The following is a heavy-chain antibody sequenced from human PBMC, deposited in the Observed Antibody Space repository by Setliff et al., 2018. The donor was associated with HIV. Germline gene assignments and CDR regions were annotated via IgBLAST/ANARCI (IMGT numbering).Heavy chain of an antibody. J-gene: IGHJ3*02. CDR3: ARLLSGSWARAFDI. CDR2: MNPNSGNT. CDR1: GYTFTSYD. V-gene: IGHV1-8*01. D-gene: IGHD1-26*01. Sequence: VKVSCKASGYTFTSYDINWVRQATGQGLEWMGWMNPNSGNTGYAQKFQGRVTMTRNTSISTAYMELSSLRSEDTAVYYCARLLSGSWARAFDIWGQGTMVTVSS.